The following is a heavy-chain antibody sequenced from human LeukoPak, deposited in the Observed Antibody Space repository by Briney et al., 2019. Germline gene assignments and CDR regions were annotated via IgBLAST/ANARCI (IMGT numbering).Heavy chain of an antibody. Sequence: SETLSLTCTVSGGSISSYYWSWIRQPAGKGLEWIGRIYTSGSTNYNPSLKSRVTMSVDTSKIQFSLKLSSVTAADTAVYYCARESRRTGDFDYWGQGTLVTVSS. J-gene: IGHJ4*02. V-gene: IGHV4-4*07. CDR2: IYTSGST. CDR3: ARESRRTGDFDY. D-gene: IGHD7-27*01. CDR1: GGSISSYY.